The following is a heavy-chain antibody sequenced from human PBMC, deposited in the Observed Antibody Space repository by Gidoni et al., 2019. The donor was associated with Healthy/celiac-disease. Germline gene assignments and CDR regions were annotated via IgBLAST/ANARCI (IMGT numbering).Heavy chain of an antibody. CDR2: IKQDGSEK. D-gene: IGHD3-10*01. CDR1: GFTFSSYW. J-gene: IGHJ6*02. CDR3: ARSSGSYYYYYYGMDV. V-gene: IGHV3-7*03. Sequence: EVQLVESRGGLVQPGGSLRLSCAASGFTFSSYWMSWVRQAPGKGLEWVANIKQDGSEKYYVDSVKGRFTISRDNAKNSLYLQMNSLRAEDTAVYYCARSSGSYYYYYYGMDVWGQGTTVTVSS.